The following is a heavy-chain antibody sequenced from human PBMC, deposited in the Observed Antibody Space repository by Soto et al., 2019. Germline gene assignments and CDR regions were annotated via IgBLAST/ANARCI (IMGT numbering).Heavy chain of an antibody. J-gene: IGHJ4*02. V-gene: IGHV1-18*01. D-gene: IGHD3-10*01. CDR3: AISPHPYYYASASNSGLQX. CDR2: ISAYNGNT. Sequence: ASVKVSCKASGYTFTSYGISWVRQAPGQGLEWMGWISAYNGNTNYAHKLQGRATMTTDTSTSTAYMELRSLRYYDTAVYYCAISPHPYYYASASNSGLQXWRQGTLVTFSX. CDR1: GYTFTSYG.